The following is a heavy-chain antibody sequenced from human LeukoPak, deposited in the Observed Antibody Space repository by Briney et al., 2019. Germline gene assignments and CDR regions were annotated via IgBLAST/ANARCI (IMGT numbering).Heavy chain of an antibody. Sequence: GGSLRLSCAASGFTFSSYGMHWVRQAPGKGLEWVAFIRYDGSNKYYADSVKGRFTISRDNSKNTLYLQMNSLRAEDTAVYHCAKDGVVPAAMRYYYYYYMDVWGKGTTVTISS. CDR2: IRYDGSNK. CDR1: GFTFSSYG. CDR3: AKDGVVPAAMRYYYYYYMDV. J-gene: IGHJ6*03. V-gene: IGHV3-30*02. D-gene: IGHD2-2*01.